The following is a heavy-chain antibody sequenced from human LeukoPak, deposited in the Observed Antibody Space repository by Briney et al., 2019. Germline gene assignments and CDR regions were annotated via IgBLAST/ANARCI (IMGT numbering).Heavy chain of an antibody. J-gene: IGHJ4*02. CDR1: GFTVSSNY. CDR2: ISDGGATI. D-gene: IGHD1-26*01. CDR3: AKMGLPIDY. V-gene: IGHV3-23*01. Sequence: GGSLRLSCAASGFTVSSNYMSWVRQAPGKGLEWVSGISDGGATIHYSDSVKGRFTISRDNSKNTLYLQMNSLRAEDTAVYYCAKMGLPIDYWGQGTLVTVSS.